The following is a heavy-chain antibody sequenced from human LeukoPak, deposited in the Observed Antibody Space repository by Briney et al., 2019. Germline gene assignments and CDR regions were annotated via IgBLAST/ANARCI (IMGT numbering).Heavy chain of an antibody. CDR2: IYYSGST. CDR1: GGSISSYY. CDR3: ARATPGYSSGWPFDY. D-gene: IGHD6-19*01. J-gene: IGHJ4*02. V-gene: IGHV4-59*01. Sequence: SETLSLTCTVSGGSISSYYWSWIRQPPGKGLEWIGYIYYSGSTNYNPSLKSRVTISVDTSKNQFSLKLSSVTAADTAVYYCARATPGYSSGWPFDYWGQGTLVTVS.